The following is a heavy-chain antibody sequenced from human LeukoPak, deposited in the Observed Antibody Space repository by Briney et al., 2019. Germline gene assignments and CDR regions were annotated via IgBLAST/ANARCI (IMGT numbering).Heavy chain of an antibody. CDR1: GFTFTTYN. V-gene: IGHV3-48*01. J-gene: IGHJ4*02. CDR2: ISSSSSTK. D-gene: IGHD3-10*01. CDR3: AMRGFDY. Sequence: GGSLRLSCAASGFTFTTYNMNWVRQAPGKGLEWVSYISSSSSTKYYADSVKGRFTISRDNAKNSLYLQMNSLRAEDTAVYYCAMRGFDYWGQGTLVTVSS.